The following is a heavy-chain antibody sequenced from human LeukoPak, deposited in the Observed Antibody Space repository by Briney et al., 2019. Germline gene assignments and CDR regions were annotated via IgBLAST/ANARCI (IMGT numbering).Heavy chain of an antibody. CDR2: IYSGGGA. J-gene: IGHJ4*02. CDR1: GFTFSNFA. CDR3: ARGPTFDC. V-gene: IGHV3-53*01. Sequence: GGSLRLSCAASGFTFSNFAMTWVRQAPGKGLEWVSVIYSGGGASYADSVEGRFTISRDNSKNTLYLQMNSLRVEDTAVYFCARGPTFDCWGQGTLLTVSS. D-gene: IGHD4-11*01.